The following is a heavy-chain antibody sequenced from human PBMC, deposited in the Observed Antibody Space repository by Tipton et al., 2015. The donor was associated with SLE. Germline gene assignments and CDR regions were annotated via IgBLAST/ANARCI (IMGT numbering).Heavy chain of an antibody. V-gene: IGHV4-59*01. CDR1: GGSISNYY. CDR2: IYYSGHT. D-gene: IGHD2-15*01. J-gene: IGHJ2*01. CDR3: ARVPFSWPNWYIDL. Sequence: TLSLTCTVSGGSISNYYWSWIRQSPGKGLEWIGYIYYSGHTDYNPSLKSRVTLSVDTSKSQFSFSLRLSSVTAADTALYYCARVPFSWPNWYIDLWGRGSLVTVSS.